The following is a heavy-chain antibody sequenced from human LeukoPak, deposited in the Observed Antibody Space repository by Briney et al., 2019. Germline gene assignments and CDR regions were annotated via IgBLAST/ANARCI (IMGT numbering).Heavy chain of an antibody. Sequence: SETLSLTCTVSGGSISSYYWSWIRQPPGKGLEWIGYNYYSGSTNYNPSLKSRVTISVDTSKNQFSLKLSSVTAADTAVYYCARQYSYGFRLYWYFDLWGRGTLVTVSS. CDR2: NYYSGST. V-gene: IGHV4-59*08. D-gene: IGHD6-19*01. CDR1: GGSISSYY. CDR3: ARQYSYGFRLYWYFDL. J-gene: IGHJ2*01.